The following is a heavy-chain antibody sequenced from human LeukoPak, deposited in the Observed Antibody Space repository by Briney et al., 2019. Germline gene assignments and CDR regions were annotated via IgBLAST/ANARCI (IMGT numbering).Heavy chain of an antibody. V-gene: IGHV4-39*07. CDR3: ARDHYYDSSTS. D-gene: IGHD3-22*01. CDR1: GGSISSSSYY. J-gene: IGHJ4*02. Sequence: SGTLSLTCNVSGGSISSSSYYWGWIRQPPGKGLEYIGSIYYSGITYYNPSLKSRVTISLDTSKNQFSLKLSSVTAADTAVYYCARDHYYDSSTSWGQGTLVTVS. CDR2: IYYSGIT.